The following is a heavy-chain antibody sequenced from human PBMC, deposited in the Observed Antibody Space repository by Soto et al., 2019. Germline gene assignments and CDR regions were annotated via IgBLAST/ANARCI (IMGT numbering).Heavy chain of an antibody. CDR3: TRLTTAPSRDISYHYFSLDV. J-gene: IGHJ6*02. CDR2: IYPFDSDT. CDR1: QYTFTNNC. Sequence: GESLKIPCKGSQYTFTNNCIGWVRQMPGKGLEWMGIIYPFDSDTRYSPSFQGQVTISADKSTSTAYLQWSTLKASDTATYYCTRLTTAPSRDISYHYFSLDVWGPGTTVTVSS. D-gene: IGHD4-17*01. V-gene: IGHV5-51*01.